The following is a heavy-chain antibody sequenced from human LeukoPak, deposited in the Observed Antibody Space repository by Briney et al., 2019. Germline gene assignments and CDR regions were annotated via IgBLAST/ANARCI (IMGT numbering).Heavy chain of an antibody. CDR1: GFSLNDAW. Sequence: GGSLRLSCEASGFSLNDAWMSWVRQAPGKGLEWVGRLKKKSDGGTTDYAAPVIGRFTVSRDESENTMYLKMNSLETEDTAVYYCTTEGYTYGYHSFDRWGQGTMVTVSS. CDR3: TTEGYTYGYHSFDR. J-gene: IGHJ3*02. D-gene: IGHD5-18*01. CDR2: LKKKSDGGTT. V-gene: IGHV3-15*01.